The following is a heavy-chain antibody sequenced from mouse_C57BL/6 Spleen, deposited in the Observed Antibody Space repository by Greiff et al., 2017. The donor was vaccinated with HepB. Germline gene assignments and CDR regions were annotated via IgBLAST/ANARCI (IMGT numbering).Heavy chain of an antibody. Sequence: EVKLVESGGGLVKPGGSLKLSCAASGFTFSDYYMYWVRQTPEKRLEWVAYISNGGGSTYYPDTVKGRFTIYRDNAKNTLYRQMSRLKSEDTAMYYCANRKLTGTDYYAMDYWGQGTSVTVSS. CDR2: ISNGGGST. CDR3: ANRKLTGTDYYAMDY. CDR1: GFTFSDYY. V-gene: IGHV5-12*01. J-gene: IGHJ4*01. D-gene: IGHD4-1*01.